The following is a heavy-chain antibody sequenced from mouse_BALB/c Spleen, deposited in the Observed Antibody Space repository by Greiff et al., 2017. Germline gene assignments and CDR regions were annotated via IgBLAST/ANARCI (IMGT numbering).Heavy chain of an antibody. CDR2: IYPGNVNT. CDR1: GYTFTSYY. J-gene: IGHJ2*01. V-gene: IGHV1S56*01. CDR3: ARDSNSYFDY. D-gene: IGHD4-1*01. Sequence: QVQLQQSGPELVKPGASVRISCKASGYTFTSYYIHWVKQRPGQGLEWIGWIYPGNVNTKYNEKFKGKATLTADKSSSTAYMQLSSLTSEDSAVYFCARDSNSYFDYWGQGTTLTVSS.